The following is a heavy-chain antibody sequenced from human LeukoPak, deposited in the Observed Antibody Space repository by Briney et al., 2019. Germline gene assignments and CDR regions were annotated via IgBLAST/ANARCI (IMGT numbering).Heavy chain of an antibody. V-gene: IGHV3-11*01. Sequence: GGSLRLSCAASGFSISGYYMSWIRQAPGKGLEWISYISSRSDTIYYADSVKGRFTISRDIPHNSLYLQMNSLRADDTAVYYCARRRYYYDSSGYLDHWGQGTLVTVSS. CDR2: ISSRSDTI. D-gene: IGHD3-22*01. CDR1: GFSISGYY. CDR3: ARRRYYYDSSGYLDH. J-gene: IGHJ4*02.